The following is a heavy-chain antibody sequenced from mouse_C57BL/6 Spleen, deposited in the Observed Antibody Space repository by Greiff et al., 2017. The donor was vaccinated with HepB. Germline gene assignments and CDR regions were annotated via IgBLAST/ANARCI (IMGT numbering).Heavy chain of an antibody. CDR1: GFTFSDYG. D-gene: IGHD1-1*01. V-gene: IGHV5-17*01. J-gene: IGHJ1*03. CDR3: ADGSSYWYFDV. Sequence: EVKLMESGGGLVKPGGSLKLSCAASGFTFSDYGMHWVRQAPEKGLEWVAYISSGSSTIYYADTVKGRFTFSRDNAKNTLFLQMTSLRSEDTAMYYCADGSSYWYFDVCGTGTTVTVSS. CDR2: ISSGSSTI.